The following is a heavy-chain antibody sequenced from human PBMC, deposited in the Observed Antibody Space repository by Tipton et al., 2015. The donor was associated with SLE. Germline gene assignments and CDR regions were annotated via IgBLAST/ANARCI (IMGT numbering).Heavy chain of an antibody. J-gene: IGHJ4*02. V-gene: IGHV3-15*07. CDR1: GLTFSYAW. D-gene: IGHD3-10*01. CDR3: TTGFATYYYGPGARD. CDR2: IRSKNDGGTT. Sequence: SLRLSCAVSGLTFSYAWMNWVRQAPGKGLEWVGRIRSKNDGGTTDYAAPVQGRFSISRDDSENTVYLQMNSLKTEDAAVYFCTTGFATYYYGPGARDWGQGTLVTVSS.